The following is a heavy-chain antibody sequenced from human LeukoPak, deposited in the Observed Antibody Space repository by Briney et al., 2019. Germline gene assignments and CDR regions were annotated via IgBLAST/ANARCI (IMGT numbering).Heavy chain of an antibody. V-gene: IGHV4-39*07. Sequence: SETLSLTCTVSGGSISGTIYYWGWIRQPPGKGLEWIGSITYSGSTYYNPSLKSRLTISVDTSKNHFSLKLTSVTAADTAVYYCARAREGATPLRAFDFWGQGTMVTVSS. J-gene: IGHJ3*01. CDR1: GGSISGTIYY. D-gene: IGHD1-26*01. CDR3: ARAREGATPLRAFDF. CDR2: ITYSGST.